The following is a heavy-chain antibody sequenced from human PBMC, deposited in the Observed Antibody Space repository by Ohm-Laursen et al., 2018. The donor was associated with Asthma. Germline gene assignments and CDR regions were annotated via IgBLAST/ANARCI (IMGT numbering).Heavy chain of an antibody. CDR1: GGSISSGGSS. Sequence: SQTLSLTWAVSGGSISSGGSSWSWIRQPPGKGLEWIGYIYYSGGTYYNPSLRSRVTMLVDTSTNQFSLNLSSVSAADTAMYYCARATYYHESTGYYFFDYWGQGTLVTVSS. CDR3: ARATYYHESTGYYFFDY. D-gene: IGHD3-22*01. J-gene: IGHJ4*02. V-gene: IGHV4-31*11. CDR2: IYYSGGT.